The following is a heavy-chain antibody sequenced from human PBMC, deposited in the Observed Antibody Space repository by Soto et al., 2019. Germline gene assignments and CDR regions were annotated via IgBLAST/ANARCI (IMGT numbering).Heavy chain of an antibody. CDR1: GFTFSSYA. V-gene: IGHV3-23*01. D-gene: IGHD5-18*01. J-gene: IGHJ4*02. Sequence: GGFLRLSCAVSGFTFSSYAVSWVRQAPGKGLEWVSAISGSGGSTYYADSVKGRFSISRDNSKNTLYLQMNSLRAEDTAVYYCAKGDRYSYGYIPFDYWGQGTLVTVSS. CDR2: ISGSGGST. CDR3: AKGDRYSYGYIPFDY.